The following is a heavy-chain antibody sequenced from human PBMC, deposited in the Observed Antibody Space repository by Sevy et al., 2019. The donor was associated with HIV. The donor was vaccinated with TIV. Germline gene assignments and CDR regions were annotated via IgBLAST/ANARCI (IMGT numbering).Heavy chain of an antibody. CDR2: ISYDGSNQ. J-gene: IGHJ6*02. D-gene: IGHD3-16*01. V-gene: IGHV3-30*18. CDR1: GFTFSSYG. CDR3: AKRKGLRYYYYGMDV. Sequence: GGSLRLSCAVSGFTFSSYGMQWVRQAPGKGLEWVAAISYDGSNQYYADSVKGRFTISRDNSKNTLYLQMNSLRPEDTAVYYCAKRKGLRYYYYGMDVWGQGTTVTVSS.